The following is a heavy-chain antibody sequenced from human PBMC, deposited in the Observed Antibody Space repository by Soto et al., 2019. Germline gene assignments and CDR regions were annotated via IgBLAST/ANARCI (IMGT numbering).Heavy chain of an antibody. D-gene: IGHD1-26*01. CDR2: ISAYNGNT. J-gene: IGHJ4*02. CDR1: AYTFPSYG. Sequence: ASVKASCKASAYTFPSYGISWVRQAPGQGLEWMGWISAYNGNTNYAQKLQGRVTMTTDTSTNTAYLELRSLRSDDTAVYYCASSGVWEPRAYRSQGTLVTVSS. CDR3: ASSGVWEPRAY. V-gene: IGHV1-18*01.